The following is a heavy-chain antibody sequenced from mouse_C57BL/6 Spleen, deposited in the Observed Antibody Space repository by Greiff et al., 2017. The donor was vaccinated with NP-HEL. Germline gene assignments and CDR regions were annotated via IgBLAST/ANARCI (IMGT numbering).Heavy chain of an antibody. CDR1: GYSITSGYY. Sequence: EVQLQQSGPGLVKPSQSLSLTCSVTGYSITSGYYWNWIRQFPGNKLEWMGYISYDGSNNYNPSLKNRISITRDTSKNQFFLKLNSVTTEDTATYYCARGYGSSYPYAMDYWGQGTSVTVSS. CDR2: ISYDGSN. D-gene: IGHD1-1*01. V-gene: IGHV3-6*01. CDR3: ARGYGSSYPYAMDY. J-gene: IGHJ4*01.